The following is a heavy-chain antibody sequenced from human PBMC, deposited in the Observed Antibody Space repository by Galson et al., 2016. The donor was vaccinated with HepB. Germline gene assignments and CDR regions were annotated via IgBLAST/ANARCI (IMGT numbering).Heavy chain of an antibody. J-gene: IGHJ4*02. Sequence: SLRLSCAASGFTFSSYAMTWVRQAPGKGLEWVSVITDSGSRTYYADSVKGRFTISRDNSHNTVYLEMNYLRVEDSAVYYCARKRAGAFDYWGQGTLVTVSS. V-gene: IGHV3-23*01. CDR2: ITDSGSRT. CDR1: GFTFSSYA. CDR3: ARKRAGAFDY.